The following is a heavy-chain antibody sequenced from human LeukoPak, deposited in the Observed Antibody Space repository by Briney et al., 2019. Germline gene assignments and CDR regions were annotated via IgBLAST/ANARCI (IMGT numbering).Heavy chain of an antibody. Sequence: GGSLRLSCAASGFTFSSYSMNWVRQAPGKGLEWVSYISSSSSTIYYADSVKGRFTISRDNSKNTLYLQMNSLRAEDTAVYYCAKGTWYSSSSTDYWGQGTLVTVSS. CDR3: AKGTWYSSSSTDY. D-gene: IGHD6-6*01. V-gene: IGHV3-48*01. J-gene: IGHJ4*02. CDR1: GFTFSSYS. CDR2: ISSSSSTI.